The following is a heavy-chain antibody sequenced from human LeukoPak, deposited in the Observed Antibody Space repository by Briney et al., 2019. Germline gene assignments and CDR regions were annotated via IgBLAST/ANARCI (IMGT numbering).Heavy chain of an antibody. V-gene: IGHV4-59*11. D-gene: IGHD1-26*01. CDR2: IYYSGST. CDR3: ASGSYYFDF. J-gene: IGHJ4*02. CDR1: GGSISIHY. Sequence: SETQSLTCTVSGGSISIHYWSWLRQPPGKGLEWIGYIYYSGSTNYNPSLKSRVTISVVTSRNQFSLKLSSVTAADTAIYYCASGSYYFDFWGQGTLVTVSS.